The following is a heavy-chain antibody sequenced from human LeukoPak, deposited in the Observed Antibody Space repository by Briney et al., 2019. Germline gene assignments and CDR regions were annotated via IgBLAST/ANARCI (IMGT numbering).Heavy chain of an antibody. D-gene: IGHD2-2*01. CDR2: IYYSGST. CDR1: GGSISSGGYY. J-gene: IGHJ4*02. Sequence: SGTLSLTCTVSGGSISSGGYYWSWIRQPPGKGLEWIGYIYYSGSTNYNPSLKSRVTISVDTSKNQFSLKLSSVTAADTAVYYCARGAVVPAAPYYFDYWGQGTLVTVSS. CDR3: ARGAVVPAAPYYFDY. V-gene: IGHV4-61*08.